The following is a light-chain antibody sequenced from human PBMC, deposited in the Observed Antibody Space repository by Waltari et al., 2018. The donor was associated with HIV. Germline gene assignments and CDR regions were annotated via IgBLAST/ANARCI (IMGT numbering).Light chain of an antibody. CDR3: ATWDDNLGGRV. J-gene: IGLJ3*02. CDR2: RNG. V-gene: IGLV1-47*01. Sequence: QSVLTQPPSASGTPGQRLTISCSGSSSNIGINYVYWYQHFPGTAPKLLMYRNGQRRSGVPARFSGSKSGTSASLAISGLRAEDEADYYCATWDDNLGGRVFGGETKLTVL. CDR1: SSNIGINY.